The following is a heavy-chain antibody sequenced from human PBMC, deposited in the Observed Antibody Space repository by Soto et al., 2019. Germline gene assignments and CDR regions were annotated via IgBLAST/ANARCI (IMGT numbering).Heavy chain of an antibody. D-gene: IGHD3-16*02. CDR3: ASYRSLDP. J-gene: IGHJ5*02. CDR2: IKEDGSEK. V-gene: IGHV3-7*03. Sequence: EVQLVESGGGLVQPGGSLRLSCADSGFILRNYWMSWVRQAPGMGLQWVASIKEDGSEKYYVDPVKGRFTISRENAKNSLYLQMNSLRAEATAVYYCASYRSLDPCGQGILVTVSS. CDR1: GFILRNYW.